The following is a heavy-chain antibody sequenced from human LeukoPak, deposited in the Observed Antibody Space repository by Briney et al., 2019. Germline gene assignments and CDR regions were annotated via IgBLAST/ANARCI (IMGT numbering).Heavy chain of an antibody. CDR2: IIPIFGTA. V-gene: IGHV1-69*06. CDR1: GGTFSSYA. Sequence: GASVKVSCKASGGTFSSYAISWVRQAPGQGLEWMGGIIPIFGTANYAQKFQGRVTITADKSTSTAYMELSSLRSEDSAVYYCASWYYYGSGSYYKEDDYWGQGTLVTVSS. J-gene: IGHJ4*02. D-gene: IGHD3-10*01. CDR3: ASWYYYGSGSYYKEDDY.